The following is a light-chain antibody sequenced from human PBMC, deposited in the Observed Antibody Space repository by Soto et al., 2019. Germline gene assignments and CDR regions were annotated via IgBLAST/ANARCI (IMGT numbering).Light chain of an antibody. CDR1: QTISRF. CDR2: DAS. Sequence: DIQMTQSPSSLSASVGDRVSITCRASQTISRFLNWYQQKPGKAPKFLIYDASSLQSGVPSRFSGCGAGTEFTLTIISLQHEEFATYYCQQCFSSHPNFGHGTKLEIK. CDR3: QQCFSSHPN. V-gene: IGKV1-39*01. J-gene: IGKJ2*01.